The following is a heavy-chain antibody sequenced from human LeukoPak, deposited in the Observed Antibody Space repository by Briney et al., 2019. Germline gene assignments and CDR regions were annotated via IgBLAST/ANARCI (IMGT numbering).Heavy chain of an antibody. Sequence: ASVKVSCKASGYTFTSYGISWVRQAPGQGLEWMGWISAYNGNTNYAQKLQGRVTMTTDTSTSTAYMELRSLRSDDTAVYYCARDPRRCCSSTSCYGYFDYWGQGTLVTVSS. D-gene: IGHD2-2*01. CDR3: ARDPRRCCSSTSCYGYFDY. V-gene: IGHV1-18*01. CDR1: GYTFTSYG. CDR2: ISAYNGNT. J-gene: IGHJ4*02.